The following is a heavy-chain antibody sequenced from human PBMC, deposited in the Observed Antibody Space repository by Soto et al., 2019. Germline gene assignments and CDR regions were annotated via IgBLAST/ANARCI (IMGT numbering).Heavy chain of an antibody. CDR3: VRWKAGAPDY. D-gene: IGHD6-19*01. V-gene: IGHV3-72*01. CDR2: TKNKANSYTT. J-gene: IGHJ4*02. CDR1: GFIFSDHY. Sequence: EVQLVESGGGLVQPGASLRLSCATSGFIFSDHYMDWVRQAPGKGLEWVGRTKNKANSYTTEYATSVKGRFSILRDDSKNSLHLQMNSLKTEDTAVYYCVRWKAGAPDYWGQGTLVTVSS.